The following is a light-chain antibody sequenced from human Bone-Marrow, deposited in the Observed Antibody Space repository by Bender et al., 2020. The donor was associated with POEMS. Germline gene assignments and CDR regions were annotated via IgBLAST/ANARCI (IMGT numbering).Light chain of an antibody. V-gene: IGLV2-11*01. CDR3: CSYAENNFFV. Sequence: QSALTQPRSVSGSPGQSVTISCTGTSSDVGAYKYVSWYQQHPGKAPKLVIYEGDKRPSGISSRFSGSKSGNTASLTISGLQTEDEAHYYCCSYAENNFFVFGGGTRLNVL. CDR2: EGD. J-gene: IGLJ3*02. CDR1: SSDVGAYKY.